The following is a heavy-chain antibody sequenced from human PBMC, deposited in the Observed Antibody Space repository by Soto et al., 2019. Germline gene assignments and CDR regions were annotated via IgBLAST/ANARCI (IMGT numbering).Heavy chain of an antibody. CDR3: ARGRPYYYDSSGYYYFDY. J-gene: IGHJ4*02. CDR2: IYYSGST. CDR1: GVSISSYY. D-gene: IGHD3-22*01. V-gene: IGHV4-59*01. Sequence: PSETLSLTCTVSGVSISSYYCSWIRQPPGKGLEWIGYIYYSGSTNYTPSLKSRVTIAVDTSKNQFSLKLSSVTAADTAVYYCARGRPYYYDSSGYYYFDYWGQGTLVTVSS.